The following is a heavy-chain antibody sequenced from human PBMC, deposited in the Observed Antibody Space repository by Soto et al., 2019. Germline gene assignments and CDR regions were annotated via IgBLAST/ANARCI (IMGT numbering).Heavy chain of an antibody. Sequence: QITLKESGPTLVKPTQTLTLTCSFSGFSLTTSGVGVGWIRQPPGKALEWLALIYWNDDKRYSPSVKNRFAITQDSSIILLALTMPNMEPVDTATYYCVHYYYDNSGYSRLFDSWGQGTLVTVSS. CDR3: VHYYYDNSGYSRLFDS. CDR1: GFSLTTSGVG. V-gene: IGHV2-5*01. D-gene: IGHD3-22*01. CDR2: IYWNDDK. J-gene: IGHJ4*02.